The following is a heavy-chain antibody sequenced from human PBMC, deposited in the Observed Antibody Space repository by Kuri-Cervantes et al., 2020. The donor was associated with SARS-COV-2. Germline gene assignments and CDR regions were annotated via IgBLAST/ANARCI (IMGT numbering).Heavy chain of an antibody. J-gene: IGHJ3*02. CDR1: GFIFSDYY. CDR3: AKDEDSSGWWRAFDI. Sequence: GSLRLSCTASGFIFSDYYMTWIRQAPGKGLEWVSNIGPSGTTKYYADSVKGRFTISRDNAKNSLYLQMSSLRAEDTAVYYCAKDEDSSGWWRAFDIWGQGTMVTVSS. D-gene: IGHD6-19*01. V-gene: IGHV3-11*04. CDR2: IGPSGTTK.